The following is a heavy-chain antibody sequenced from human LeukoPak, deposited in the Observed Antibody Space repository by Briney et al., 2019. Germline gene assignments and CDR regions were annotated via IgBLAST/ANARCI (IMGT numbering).Heavy chain of an antibody. CDR1: GFTFSSYA. J-gene: IGHJ5*02. Sequence: GGSLRLSCAASGFTFSSYAMSWVRQVPGKGLEWVSIISGGGSGTYYADSVKGRFSIFRDNAKNTLYLQMNSLRAEDTAVYYCARGGTTGYHWGQGTLVTVSS. CDR3: ARGGTTGYH. D-gene: IGHD2-8*02. CDR2: ISGGGSGT. V-gene: IGHV3-23*01.